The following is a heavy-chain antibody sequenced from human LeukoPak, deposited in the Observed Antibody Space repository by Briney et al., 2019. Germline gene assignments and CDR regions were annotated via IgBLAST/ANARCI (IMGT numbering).Heavy chain of an antibody. V-gene: IGHV1-2*02. CDR3: ARDPGCTNGVCYPYYYYYMDV. D-gene: IGHD2-8*01. CDR1: GYTFTGYY. J-gene: IGHJ6*03. Sequence: ASVKVSCKASGYTFTGYYMHWVRQAPGQGLEWMGWINPNSGGTNYAQKLQGRVTMIRDTSISTAYMELSRLRSDDTAVYYCARDPGCTNGVCYPYYYYYMDVWGKGTTVTVSS. CDR2: INPNSGGT.